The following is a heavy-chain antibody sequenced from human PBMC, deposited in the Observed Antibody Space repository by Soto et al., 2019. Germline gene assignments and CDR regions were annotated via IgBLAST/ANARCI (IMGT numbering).Heavy chain of an antibody. V-gene: IGHV1-3*01. CDR1: GFTFRNYI. Sequence: IQLVQSGTEVKKPGASVKLSCKASGFTFRNYIIHWVRQAPGQRPEWLGWINAACGNTKYSQTFQGSLTFSSDTSSSIVFMELSGLTSEDTAVYYCARCPGQWSPREERPCLFFDYWGQGTLVTVSS. CDR3: ARCPGQWSPREERPCLFFDY. D-gene: IGHD6-19*01. J-gene: IGHJ4*01. CDR2: INAACGNT.